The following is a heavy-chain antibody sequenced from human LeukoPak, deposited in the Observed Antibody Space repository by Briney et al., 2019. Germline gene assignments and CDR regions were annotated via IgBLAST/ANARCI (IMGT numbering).Heavy chain of an antibody. CDR2: ISSSSSTI. CDR1: GFTFSSYS. CDR3: AKKMDT. V-gene: IGHV3-48*04. Sequence: GGSLRLSCAASGFTFSSYSMNWVRQAPGKGLEWVSYISSSSSTIYYADSVKGRFTISRDNAKNSLYLRMNSLRAEDTAVYYCAKKMDTWGQGTLVTVSS. D-gene: IGHD5-24*01. J-gene: IGHJ4*02.